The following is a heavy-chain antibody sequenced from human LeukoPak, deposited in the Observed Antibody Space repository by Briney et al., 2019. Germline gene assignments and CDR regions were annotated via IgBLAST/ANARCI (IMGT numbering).Heavy chain of an antibody. CDR3: ASEIVVVPAAITDAFDI. CDR1: GGSISSSSYY. D-gene: IGHD2-2*01. Sequence: SETLSLTCTVSGGSISSSSYYWGWIRQPPGKGLEWIGSIYYSGSTYYNPSLKSRVTISVDTSKNQFSLKLSSVTAADTAVYYCASEIVVVPAAITDAFDIWGQGTMVTVSS. CDR2: IYYSGST. J-gene: IGHJ3*02. V-gene: IGHV4-39*07.